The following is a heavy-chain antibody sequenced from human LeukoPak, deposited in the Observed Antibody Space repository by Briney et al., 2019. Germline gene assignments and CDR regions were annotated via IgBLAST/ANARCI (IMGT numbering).Heavy chain of an antibody. CDR1: GGSISSYY. CDR2: IYHSGST. V-gene: IGHV4-38-2*02. Sequence: PSETLSLTCTVSGGSISSYYWGWIRQPPGKGPEWIGSIYHSGSTYYNPSLKSRVTISVDTSKNQFSLKLSSVTAADTAVYYCARVVVGAYRFDYWGQGTLVTVSS. CDR3: ARVVVGAYRFDY. D-gene: IGHD1-26*01. J-gene: IGHJ4*02.